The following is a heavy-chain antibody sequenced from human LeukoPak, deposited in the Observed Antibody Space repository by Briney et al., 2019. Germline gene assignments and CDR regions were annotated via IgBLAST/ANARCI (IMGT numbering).Heavy chain of an antibody. Sequence: GASVKVSCKASGYTFTSYGISWVRQAPGQGLEWMGWISPYNGNTNYAQNLQGRVTMTTDISTSTAYMELRSLRSDDTAVYYCARQANWGSLDYWGQGTLVTVSS. CDR2: ISPYNGNT. V-gene: IGHV1-18*01. CDR1: GYTFTSYG. J-gene: IGHJ4*02. CDR3: ARQANWGSLDY. D-gene: IGHD7-27*01.